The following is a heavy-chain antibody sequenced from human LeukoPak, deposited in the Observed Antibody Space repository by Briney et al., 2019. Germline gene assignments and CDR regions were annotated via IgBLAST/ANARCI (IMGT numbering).Heavy chain of an antibody. CDR3: ARRARRIAAAGMGGNWFDP. V-gene: IGHV1-2*02. D-gene: IGHD6-13*01. CDR2: INPNSGGT. CDR1: GYTFTGYY. J-gene: IGHJ5*02. Sequence: ASVTVSCKASGYTFTGYYMHWVRQAPGQGLEWMGWINPNSGGTNYAQKFQGRVTMTRDTSISTAYMELSRLRSDDTAVYYCARRARRIAAAGMGGNWFDPWGQGTLVTVSS.